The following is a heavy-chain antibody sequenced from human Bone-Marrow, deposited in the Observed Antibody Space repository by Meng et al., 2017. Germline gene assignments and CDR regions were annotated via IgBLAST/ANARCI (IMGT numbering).Heavy chain of an antibody. CDR1: GGSISSSNW. CDR2: IYHDGST. J-gene: IGHJ5*02. Sequence: VQVHESAPGLGNPSGSTSLTCAVPGGSISSSNWWSWVRQPPGKGLEWIGEIYHDGSTNYTPSLKSRVTISVDKSKNQFSLKLSSVTAADTAVYYCARAAYDIWSGYAPWGQGSLVTVSS. D-gene: IGHD3-3*01. CDR3: ARAAYDIWSGYAP. V-gene: IGHV4-4*02.